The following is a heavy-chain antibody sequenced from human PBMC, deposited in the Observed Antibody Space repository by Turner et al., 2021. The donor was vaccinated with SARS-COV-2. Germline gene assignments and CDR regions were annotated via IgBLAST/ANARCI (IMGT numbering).Heavy chain of an antibody. CDR1: GFTFSSYG. D-gene: IGHD2-2*02. CDR3: AKNLIRHYQLLYPPNYYGMDV. V-gene: IGHV3-30*18. J-gene: IGHJ6*02. Sequence: QVQLVASGGGVVQPGGSLRLPCAASGFTFSSYGMHWVRQAPGKGLEWVAVISYDGSNKYYADSVKGRFTISRDNSKNTLYLQMSSLRAEDTAVYYCAKNLIRHYQLLYPPNYYGMDVWGQGTTVTVSS. CDR2: ISYDGSNK.